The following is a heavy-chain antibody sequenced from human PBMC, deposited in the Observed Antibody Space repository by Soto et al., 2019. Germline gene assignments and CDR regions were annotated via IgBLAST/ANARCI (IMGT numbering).Heavy chain of an antibody. V-gene: IGHV3-11*06. D-gene: IGHD3-10*01. CDR3: ARDPDRGGAFDI. J-gene: IGHJ3*02. CDR1: GFTFSDSY. CDR2: ISTSSIYT. Sequence: QVQLVESGGGLVKPGGSLSLSCVASGFTFSDSYMTWIRQAPGKGLEWVAYISTSSIYTNYADSVKGRFTISRDNANNSLYLQMNSLRADDTAVYYCARDPDRGGAFDIWGQGTMVTVSS.